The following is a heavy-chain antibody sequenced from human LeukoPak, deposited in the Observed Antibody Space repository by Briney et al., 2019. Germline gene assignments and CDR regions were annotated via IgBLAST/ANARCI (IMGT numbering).Heavy chain of an antibody. J-gene: IGHJ5*02. CDR2: IYSRGST. CDR1: GFTVSNNY. Sequence: GGSLRLSGAASGFTVSNNYMRWVRQAPGKGLEWVSSIYSRGSTSYVDSVKGRFTISRDNSKNTLFLQMNSLRVEDTAVYYCARDYYGPWGQGTLVTVSS. D-gene: IGHD3-22*01. V-gene: IGHV3-66*03. CDR3: ARDYYGP.